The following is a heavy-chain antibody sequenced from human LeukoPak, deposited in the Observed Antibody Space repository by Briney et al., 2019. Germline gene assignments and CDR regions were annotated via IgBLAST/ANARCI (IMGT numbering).Heavy chain of an antibody. V-gene: IGHV4-39*01. D-gene: IGHD2-2*01. CDR2: IYYSGST. CDR3: ARLCSSTSGY. Sequence: SETLSLTCTVSGGSISSSSYYWGWIRQPPGKGLEWIGSIYYSGSTYYNPSLKSRVTISVDTSKNQFSLKLSSVTAADTAVYYCARLCSSTSGYWGQGTLVTVSS. J-gene: IGHJ4*02. CDR1: GGSISSSSYY.